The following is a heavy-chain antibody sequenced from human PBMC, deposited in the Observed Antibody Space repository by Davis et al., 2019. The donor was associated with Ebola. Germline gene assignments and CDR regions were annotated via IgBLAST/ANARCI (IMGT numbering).Heavy chain of an antibody. J-gene: IGHJ4*02. D-gene: IGHD3-3*01. V-gene: IGHV3-30-3*01. CDR2: ISYDGSNK. CDR1: GFTFSSYA. CDR3: ARDFQPITYYDFWSGYYAEYYFDY. Sequence: GESLKISCAASGFTFSSYAMHWVRQAPGKGLEWVAVISYDGSNKYYADSVKGRFTISRDNSKNTLYLQMNSLRAEDTAVYYCARDFQPITYYDFWSGYYAEYYFDYWGQGTLVTVSS.